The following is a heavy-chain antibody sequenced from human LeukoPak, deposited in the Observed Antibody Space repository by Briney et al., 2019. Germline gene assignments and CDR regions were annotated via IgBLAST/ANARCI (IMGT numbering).Heavy chain of an antibody. V-gene: IGHV3-NL1*01. CDR3: AGSSWYAGGNWFDP. D-gene: IGHD6-13*01. J-gene: IGHJ5*02. CDR1: GFTFSSYS. CDR2: INSGGTVT. Sequence: GSLRLSCAASGFTFSSYSMNWVRQAPGKGLEWVSRINSGGTVTNYADSVKGRFTISRDNSKNTLYLQMNSLRAKDTAVYYCAGSSWYAGGNWFDPWGQGTLVTVSS.